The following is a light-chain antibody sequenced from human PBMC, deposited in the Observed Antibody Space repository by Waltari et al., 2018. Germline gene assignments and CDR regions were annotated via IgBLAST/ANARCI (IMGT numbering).Light chain of an antibody. Sequence: QSALTQPASVSGSPGQSITIFCYGTSSDVGFYNYVSWYQQHPGKAPKIMIYDVSQRPSGVSDCFSGSKSGNTASLTISGLQAEDEADYYCNSYTGSSSWVFGGGTKVTV. V-gene: IGLV2-14*01. CDR2: DVS. CDR3: NSYTGSSSWV. CDR1: SSDVGFYNY. J-gene: IGLJ3*02.